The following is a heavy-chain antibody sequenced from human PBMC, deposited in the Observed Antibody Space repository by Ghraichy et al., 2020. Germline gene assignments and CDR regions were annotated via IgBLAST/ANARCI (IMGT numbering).Heavy chain of an antibody. J-gene: IGHJ4*02. D-gene: IGHD1-26*01. CDR2: ITDSADGT. CDR1: GFTFSNYA. Sequence: GESLNISCAASGFTFSNYAMTWVRQAPGKGLEWVSVITDSADGTYYADSVKGRFTISRDNSNNTLYLQMKSLKAEDTAVYYCAKLGGPTRLYYFDYWGQGPLVTVSS. V-gene: IGHV3-23*01. CDR3: AKLGGPTRLYYFDY.